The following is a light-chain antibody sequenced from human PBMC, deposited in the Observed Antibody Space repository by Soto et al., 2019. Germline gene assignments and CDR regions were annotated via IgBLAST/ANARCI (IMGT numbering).Light chain of an antibody. Sequence: DIQMTQSPSTLSASVGDRVTITCRASQSISRWLAWYQQKPGTVPKLLIYEASTLESGVPSRFSGSRSGTEFTLSVSSLQADDFGTYYCQQYNDSFPYTFGQGTKLEIK. CDR3: QQYNDSFPYT. CDR1: QSISRW. CDR2: EAS. J-gene: IGKJ2*01. V-gene: IGKV1-5*03.